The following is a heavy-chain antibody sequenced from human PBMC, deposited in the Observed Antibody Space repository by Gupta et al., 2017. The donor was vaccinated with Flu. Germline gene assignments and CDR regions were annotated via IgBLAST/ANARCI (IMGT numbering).Heavy chain of an antibody. Sequence: SWVRLPPGKGPEWVANIDQDGSATYYVDSGKGRFTISRDNAKNSLFLQMSSLRAEDTALYYCARYTYSYGLDVWGQGTTVTVFS. V-gene: IGHV3-7*01. CDR2: IDQDGSAT. CDR3: ARYTYSYGLDV. J-gene: IGHJ6*02.